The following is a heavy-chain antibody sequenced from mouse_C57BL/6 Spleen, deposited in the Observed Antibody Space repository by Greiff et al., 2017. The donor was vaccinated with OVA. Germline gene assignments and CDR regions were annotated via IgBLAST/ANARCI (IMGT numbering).Heavy chain of an antibody. CDR2: IYPRSGNT. CDR3: AKDYYGSSYDAMDY. V-gene: IGHV1-81*01. D-gene: IGHD1-1*01. CDR1: GYTFTSYG. J-gene: IGHJ4*01. Sequence: VQLQESGAELARPGASVKLSCKASGYTFTSYGMSWVKQRTGQGLEWIGEIYPRSGNTNYNEKFKGKATLTADKSSSTAYLALRSLTSEDSADYFCAKDYYGSSYDAMDYWGQGTSVTVSS.